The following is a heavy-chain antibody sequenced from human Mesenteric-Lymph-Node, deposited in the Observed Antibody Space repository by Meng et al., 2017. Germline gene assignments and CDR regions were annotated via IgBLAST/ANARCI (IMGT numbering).Heavy chain of an antibody. J-gene: IGHJ4*02. D-gene: IGHD1/OR15-1a*01. CDR1: GFTFSSYA. CDR3: ARVASGNSQGPEGTDY. V-gene: IGHV3-74*01. CDR2: INTDGTQT. Sequence: GESLKISCAASGFTFSSYAMSWVRQAPGKGLVWVSRINTDGTQTNYADSVKGRFAISRDNAKNTLYLEMNSLRAEGTAVYYCARVASGNSQGPEGTDYWGQGTLVTVSS.